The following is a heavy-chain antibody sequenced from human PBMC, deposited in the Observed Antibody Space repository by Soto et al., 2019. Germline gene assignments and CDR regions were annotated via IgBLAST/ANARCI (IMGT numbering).Heavy chain of an antibody. V-gene: IGHV1-69*13. CDR1: GGTLSSYS. Sequence: SVKVSCKGSGGTLSSYSISWGRQAPGQRVEWMGGIIPIFGTANYAQKFQGRVTITADESTSTAYMELSSLRSEDTAVYYCASVYCSGGSCYVGDAFDIWGQGTMVTVSS. D-gene: IGHD2-15*01. CDR2: IIPIFGTA. J-gene: IGHJ3*02. CDR3: ASVYCSGGSCYVGDAFDI.